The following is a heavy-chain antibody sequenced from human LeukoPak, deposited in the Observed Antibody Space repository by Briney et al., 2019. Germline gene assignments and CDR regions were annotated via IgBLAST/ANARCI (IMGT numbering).Heavy chain of an antibody. CDR3: ARDPRNMGLDP. CDR2: INSDGSSL. V-gene: IGHV3-74*01. D-gene: IGHD1-14*01. CDR1: GFTFSGYR. J-gene: IGHJ5*02. Sequence: PGGSLRLSCAASGFTFSGYRMHWVRQAPGKGLVWVSRINSDGSSLHYADSVKGRFTISRDNAKNTLYLQMNSLGAEDTAVYYCARDPRNMGLDPWGQGTLVTVSS.